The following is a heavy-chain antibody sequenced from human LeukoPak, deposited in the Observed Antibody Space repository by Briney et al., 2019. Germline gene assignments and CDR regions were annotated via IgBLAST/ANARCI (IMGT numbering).Heavy chain of an antibody. J-gene: IGHJ6*02. CDR1: GYSFTGHF. V-gene: IGHV1-2*02. Sequence: ASVKVSCKASGYSFTGHFMQWVRQAPGQGLEWMGWINPNSGDTNYAQKFQGRVTMTRDTSISTAYMELSRLRSDDAAVYYCARRFYYAMDVWGQGTTVTVSS. CDR2: INPNSGDT. D-gene: IGHD3-16*01. CDR3: ARRFYYAMDV.